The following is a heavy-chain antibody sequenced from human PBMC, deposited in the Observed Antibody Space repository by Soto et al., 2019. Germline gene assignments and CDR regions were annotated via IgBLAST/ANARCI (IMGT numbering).Heavy chain of an antibody. D-gene: IGHD3-22*01. CDR3: ARGRYYDSSLDL. Sequence: QVQLVESGGGVVQPGRSLRLSCAASGFTFISYGMHWVRQAPGKGLEWVAVIWYDGSNKYYADSVKGRFTISRDNSKNTLYLQMNSLRAEDTAVYYCARGRYYDSSLDLWGRGTLVTVSS. V-gene: IGHV3-33*01. J-gene: IGHJ2*01. CDR1: GFTFISYG. CDR2: IWYDGSNK.